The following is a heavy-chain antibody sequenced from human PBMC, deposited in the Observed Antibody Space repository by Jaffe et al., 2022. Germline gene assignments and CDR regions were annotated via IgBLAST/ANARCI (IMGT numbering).Heavy chain of an antibody. CDR1: GFTFSSYS. CDR2: ISSSSSYI. J-gene: IGHJ4*02. D-gene: IGHD2-2*01. CDR3: ARVSLYCSSTSCYAGSFDY. Sequence: EVQLVESGGGLVKPGGSLRLSCAASGFTFSSYSMNWVRQAPGKGLEWVSSISSSSSYIYYADSVKGRFTISRDNAKNSLYLQMNSLRAEDTAVYYCARVSLYCSSTSCYAGSFDYWGQGTLVTVSS. V-gene: IGHV3-21*01.